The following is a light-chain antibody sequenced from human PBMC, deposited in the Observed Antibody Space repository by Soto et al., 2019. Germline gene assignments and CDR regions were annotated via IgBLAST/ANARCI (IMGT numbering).Light chain of an antibody. CDR2: AAS. V-gene: IGKV1-39*01. CDR3: QQSYTMPWT. J-gene: IGKJ1*01. CDR1: QTISGY. Sequence: DIQMTQSPSSLSASVGDRVTITCRASQTISGYLNWYQQKPGKAPNLLIYAASTLQSGVPSRFSGSGSGPDFTLTISSLQPEDFAIYFCQQSYTMPWTFGQGTKVEIK.